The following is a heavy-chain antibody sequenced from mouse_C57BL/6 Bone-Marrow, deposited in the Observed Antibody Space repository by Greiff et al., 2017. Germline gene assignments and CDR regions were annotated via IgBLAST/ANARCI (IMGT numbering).Heavy chain of an antibody. D-gene: IGHD2-4*01. CDR2: IYPGSGNT. CDR1: GYTFTDYY. Sequence: QVQLQQSGAELVRPGASVKLSCKASGYTFTDYYINWVKQRPGQGLEWIARIYPGSGNTYYNEKFKGKATLTAEKSSSTAYMQLSSLTSEDSAVYFCAIYYENYYAMDYWGQGTSVTVSS. CDR3: AIYYENYYAMDY. J-gene: IGHJ4*01. V-gene: IGHV1-76*01.